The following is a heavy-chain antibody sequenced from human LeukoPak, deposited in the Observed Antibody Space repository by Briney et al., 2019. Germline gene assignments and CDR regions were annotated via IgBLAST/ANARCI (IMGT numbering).Heavy chain of an antibody. CDR3: ASSGWYSTPNWFDP. J-gene: IGHJ5*02. V-gene: IGHV3-7*01. CDR2: IKEDGSEK. Sequence: GGSLRLSCAASGFIVSTNYMSWVRQAPGKGLEWVASIKEDGSEKYYVDSVKGRFTISRDNAKNSLYLQMNSLRAEDTAMYYCASSGWYSTPNWFDPWGQGTLVIVSS. D-gene: IGHD6-19*01. CDR1: GFIVSTNY.